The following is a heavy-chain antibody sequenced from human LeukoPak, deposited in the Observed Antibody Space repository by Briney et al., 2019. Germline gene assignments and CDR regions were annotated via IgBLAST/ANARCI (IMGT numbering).Heavy chain of an antibody. CDR3: ARGHCSGGSCYWFDP. J-gene: IGHJ5*02. V-gene: IGHV4-59*01. CDR2: IYYSGST. D-gene: IGHD2-15*01. Sequence: SETLSLTCTVSGGSISSYYWSWIRQPPGKGLEWIGYIYYSGSTNYNPSLKSRVTISVDTSKNQFSLKLSSVTAADTAVYYCARGHCSGGSCYWFDPWGEGTLVTVSS. CDR1: GGSISSYY.